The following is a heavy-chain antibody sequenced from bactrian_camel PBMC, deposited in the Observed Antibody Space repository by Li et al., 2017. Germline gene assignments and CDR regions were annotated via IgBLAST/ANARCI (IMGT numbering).Heavy chain of an antibody. V-gene: IGHV3S1*01. J-gene: IGHJ4*01. CDR1: EYTLTLNKC. CDR2: ISGSSGTT. D-gene: IGHD6*01. CDR3: AKDLNGGSWHQMDY. Sequence: QLVESGGGSVQAGGSQSVSCASSEYTLTLNKCVAWFRQAPGKDREGVATISGSSGTTYYSDPVKGRFTISRDNAKNTLYLQLNSLKTEDTAMYYCAKDLNGGSWHQMDYWGQGTQVTVS.